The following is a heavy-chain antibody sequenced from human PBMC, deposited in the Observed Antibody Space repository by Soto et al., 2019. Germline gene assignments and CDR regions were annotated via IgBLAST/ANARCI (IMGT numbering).Heavy chain of an antibody. J-gene: IGHJ4*02. CDR1: GFIFSSLA. D-gene: IGHD3-9*01. V-gene: IGHV3-48*04. CDR3: ARDRDWAFDY. Sequence: GGSLRLSCAASGFIFSSLAMVWVRQAPGKGLEWVSYIFVNSATIHYADPVKGRFTVSRDNAKNSLFLEMKSLRVEDTGLYYCARDRDWAFDYWGQGTLVTVSS. CDR2: IFVNSATI.